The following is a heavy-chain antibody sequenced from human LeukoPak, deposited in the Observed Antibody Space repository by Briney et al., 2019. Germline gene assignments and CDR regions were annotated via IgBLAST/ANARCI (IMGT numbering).Heavy chain of an antibody. D-gene: IGHD3-22*01. J-gene: IGHJ4*02. Sequence: GGSLRLSCAASGFTFSDYYMSWIRQAPGKGLEWVSYISSSGSTIYYADSVKGRFTISRDNAKNSLYLQMNSLRAEDTAVYYCAREYYDSSGYYYFEYWGQGTLVTVSS. CDR1: GFTFSDYY. V-gene: IGHV3-11*04. CDR3: AREYYDSSGYYYFEY. CDR2: ISSSGSTI.